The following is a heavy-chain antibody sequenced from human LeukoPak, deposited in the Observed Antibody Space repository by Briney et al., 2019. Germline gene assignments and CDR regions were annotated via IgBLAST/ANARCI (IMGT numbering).Heavy chain of an antibody. CDR2: ISGSGGST. D-gene: IGHD3-22*01. Sequence: GGSLRLSCAASGFTFSSYAMSWVRQAPGKGLEWVSGISGSGGSTYHADSVKGRFTISRDNSKNTLYLQMNSLRAEDTAVYYCANYDSSGYYYGGLDYWGQGTLVTVSS. J-gene: IGHJ4*02. CDR1: GFTFSSYA. V-gene: IGHV3-23*01. CDR3: ANYDSSGYYYGGLDY.